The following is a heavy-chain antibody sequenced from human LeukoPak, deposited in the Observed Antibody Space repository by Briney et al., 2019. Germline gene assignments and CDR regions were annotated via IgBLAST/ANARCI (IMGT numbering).Heavy chain of an antibody. CDR3: ARDRRYGYVDY. D-gene: IGHD5-18*01. V-gene: IGHV3-7*01. Sequence: GGSLRLSCAASGFTFSSYWMNWARKAPGKGLEWVASINHNGNVNYYVDSVKGRFTISRDNAKNSLYLQMSNLRAEDTAVYYCARDRRYGYVDYWGQGTLVTVSS. J-gene: IGHJ4*02. CDR2: INHNGNVN. CDR1: GFTFSSYW.